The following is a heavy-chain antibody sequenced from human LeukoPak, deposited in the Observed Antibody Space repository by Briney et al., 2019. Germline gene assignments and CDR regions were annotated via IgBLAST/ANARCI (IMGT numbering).Heavy chain of an antibody. CDR3: ARYYDSGELDY. D-gene: IGHD3-22*01. CDR2: IEWDDDK. J-gene: IGHJ4*02. Sequence: SGPTQVKPTQTLTLTCTFSRFSLRTSGVGVGWIRQPPGKALEWLARIEWDDDKYYSTSLKTRLTISQDTSNNQVVLTITNMDPVDTAAYYFARYYDSGELDYWVQGTHVTDPS. V-gene: IGHV2-70*11. CDR1: RFSLRTSGVG.